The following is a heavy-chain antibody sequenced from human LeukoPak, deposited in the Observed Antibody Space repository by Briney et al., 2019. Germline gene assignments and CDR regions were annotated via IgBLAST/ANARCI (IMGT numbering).Heavy chain of an antibody. D-gene: IGHD3-22*01. J-gene: IGHJ4*02. CDR2: IYYSGST. V-gene: IGHV4-59*08. Sequence: SETLSLTSAVSGGSISSYYWSWIRQPPGKGLEWIGYIYYSGSTNYNPSLKSRVTISVDTSKNQFSLKLSSVTAADTAVYYCARHPRGHYYDSSGYYSPSYYFDYWGQGTLVTVSS. CDR1: GGSISSYY. CDR3: ARHPRGHYYDSSGYYSPSYYFDY.